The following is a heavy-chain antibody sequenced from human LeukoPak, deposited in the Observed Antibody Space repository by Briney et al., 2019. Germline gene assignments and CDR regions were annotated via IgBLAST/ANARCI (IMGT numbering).Heavy chain of an antibody. D-gene: IGHD6-13*01. J-gene: IGHJ3*02. Sequence: APVKVSCKASGSTFRSYAISWGRQDPGQGLEWMGVTILIFSTANYAQKLQGRVTITADESTSTAYMELSSLRSEDTAVYYRARGGSRGYAFDIWGQGTMVTVSS. CDR1: GSTFRSYA. V-gene: IGHV1-69*13. CDR3: ARGGSRGYAFDI. CDR2: TILIFSTA.